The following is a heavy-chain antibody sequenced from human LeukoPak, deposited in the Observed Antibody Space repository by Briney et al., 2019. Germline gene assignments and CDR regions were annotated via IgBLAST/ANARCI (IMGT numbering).Heavy chain of an antibody. CDR3: AKSLFSGFGYSYYYYAMDV. J-gene: IGHJ6*02. CDR1: GFIFSTYA. CDR2: ISGSGDSA. D-gene: IGHD5-18*01. Sequence: GGSLRLSCAASGFIFSTYAMNWVRQAPGKGLEWVSGISGSGDSAYYADSVKGRFTISRDNSKNTLYLQMNSLRTEDTAIYYCAKSLFSGFGYSYYYYAMDVWGQGTTVTVSS. V-gene: IGHV3-23*01.